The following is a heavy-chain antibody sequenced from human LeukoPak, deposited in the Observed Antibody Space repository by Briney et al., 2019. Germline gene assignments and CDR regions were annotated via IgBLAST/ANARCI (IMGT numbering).Heavy chain of an antibody. CDR3: SRHRDIEATSANFDY. CDR2: IYHSGST. Sequence: PSETLSLTCAVSGYSISSGYYWRWIRQPPAKGLEWIGGIYHSGSTYYNPSLKSRVTISVDTSKNQFSLKLNSVTAADPAVYYVSRHRDIEATSANFDYWGQGTLVTVSS. J-gene: IGHJ4*02. D-gene: IGHD5-12*01. V-gene: IGHV4-38-2*01. CDR1: GYSISSGYY.